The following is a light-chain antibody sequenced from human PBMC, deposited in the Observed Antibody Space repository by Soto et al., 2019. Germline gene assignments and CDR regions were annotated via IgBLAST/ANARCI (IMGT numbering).Light chain of an antibody. CDR3: QQYGSSPPT. J-gene: IGKJ4*01. V-gene: IGKV3-11*01. CDR1: QTVGGH. CDR2: ETS. Sequence: EVVLTQSPATLSLSPGERATLSCRASQTVGGHFAWYQQKPGQAPRLLISETSHRATGIPGRFSGSGSGTDVTLTISSLEPEDFAVYSCQQYGSSPPTFGGGTKVEMK.